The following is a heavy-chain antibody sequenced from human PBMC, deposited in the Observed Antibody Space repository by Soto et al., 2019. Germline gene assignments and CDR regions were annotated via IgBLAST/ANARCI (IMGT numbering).Heavy chain of an antibody. CDR1: GFTFSSCA. CDR2: INWNGGST. Sequence: AGGSLRLSCAASGFTFSSCAMSWVRQAPGKGLEWVSGINWNGGSTGYADSVKGRFTISRDNAKNSLYLQMNSLRAEDTALYYCARDPGVRYFDWLPNRYYYYGMDVWGQGTTVTVSS. J-gene: IGHJ6*02. D-gene: IGHD3-9*01. CDR3: ARDPGVRYFDWLPNRYYYYGMDV. V-gene: IGHV3-20*04.